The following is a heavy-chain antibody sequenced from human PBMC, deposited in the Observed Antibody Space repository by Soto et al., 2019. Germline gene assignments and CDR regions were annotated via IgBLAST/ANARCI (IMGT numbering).Heavy chain of an antibody. CDR1: GGSISNFY. CDR2: VYYTGST. CDR3: ERTVLGPDLLADSFVDYYYYMDV. D-gene: IGHD3-9*01. V-gene: IGHV4-59*08. J-gene: IGHJ6*03. Sequence: QVQLQESGPGLVRPSETLSLTCTVSGGSISNFYWSWIRQPPGKGLEWIGYVYYTGSTSYNPSLKRRFTLSADSSRGQFSLRLNSVTAADTAVYYCERTVLGPDLLADSFVDYYYYMDVWGQGTTVTVSS.